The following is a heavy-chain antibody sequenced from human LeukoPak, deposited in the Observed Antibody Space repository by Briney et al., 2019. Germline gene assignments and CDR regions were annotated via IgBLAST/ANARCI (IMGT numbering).Heavy chain of an antibody. CDR3: ARGSDNDSSGYYFGH. J-gene: IGHJ4*02. V-gene: IGHV1-18*01. CDR2: ISANNGNT. D-gene: IGHD3-22*01. Sequence: ASVKVSCKASGYTFTSYGISWVRQAPGQGLEWMGWISANNGNTNYAQKLQGRVTMTTDTSTSTAYMELRSLRSDDTAVYYCARGSDNDSSGYYFGHWGQGTLVTVSS. CDR1: GYTFTSYG.